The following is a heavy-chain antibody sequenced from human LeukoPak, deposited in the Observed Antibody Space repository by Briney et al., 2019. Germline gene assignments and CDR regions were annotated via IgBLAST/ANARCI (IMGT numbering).Heavy chain of an antibody. CDR3: ARQNTGQLDY. CDR1: GYTFTDYY. V-gene: IGHV1-2*02. J-gene: IGHJ4*02. CDR2: INAKSGDT. D-gene: IGHD2-8*02. Sequence: EASVKVSCKASGYTFTDYYMHWVRQAPGQGLEWMGWINAKSGDTKYAQKFQARVTMTRDTSTTTTYMEVSRLSSDDPAVYYCARQNTGQLDYWGQGTLVTVSS.